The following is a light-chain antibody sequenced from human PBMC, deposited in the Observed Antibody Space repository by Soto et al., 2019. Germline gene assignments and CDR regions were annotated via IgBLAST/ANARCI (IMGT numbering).Light chain of an antibody. CDR1: QDIRND. J-gene: IGKJ1*01. CDR2: EAS. Sequence: DIQMTQSXSXLSXSVGDRVXITCRASQDIRNDLDWFQQKPAKAPERLIYEASNLQSGVPSRFSGSGSGTEFTLTISSLQAEDFATYFCLQYSTYPWTFGQGTKVEIK. CDR3: LQYSTYPWT. V-gene: IGKV1-17*01.